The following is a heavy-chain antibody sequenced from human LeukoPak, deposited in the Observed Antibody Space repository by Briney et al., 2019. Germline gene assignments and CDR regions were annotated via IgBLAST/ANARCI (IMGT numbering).Heavy chain of an antibody. V-gene: IGHV3-30*04. J-gene: IGHJ6*02. CDR3: ASTPITGTTPRVLTGFGYGMDV. Sequence: GGSLSLSCPVAGFTFSSYAMRCDRHAAGNVLEWEAVVSTDGTNKYYADSVKGRFTISRDNSKNTLYLQMNSLRAEDAAVYYCASTPITGTTPRVLTGFGYGMDVWGQGTTVTVSS. CDR1: GFTFSSYA. D-gene: IGHD1-7*01. CDR2: VSTDGTNK.